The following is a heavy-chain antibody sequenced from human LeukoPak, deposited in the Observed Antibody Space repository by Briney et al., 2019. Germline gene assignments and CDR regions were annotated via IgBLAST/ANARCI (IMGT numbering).Heavy chain of an antibody. D-gene: IGHD3-10*01. V-gene: IGHV3-53*01. CDR1: GFTVGSNY. CDR2: IYSAGTT. Sequence: GGSLRLSCAASGFTVGSNYMSWVRQAPGQGLEWVSVIYSAGTTYYADSVKGRFTISRDNSKNTLYLQMNSLRAEDTAVYYCAESSGNYLYFDYWGQGTLVTVSS. CDR3: AESSGNYLYFDY. J-gene: IGHJ4*02.